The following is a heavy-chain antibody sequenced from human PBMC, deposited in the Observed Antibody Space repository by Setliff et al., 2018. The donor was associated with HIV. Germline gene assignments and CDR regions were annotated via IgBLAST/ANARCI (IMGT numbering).Heavy chain of an antibody. V-gene: IGHV3-33*08. CDR1: RTTFSGYG. CDR3: ARVFGPFDY. CDR2: ITFDGSSK. J-gene: IGHJ4*02. D-gene: IGHD3-10*02. Sequence: PGGSLRLSCRGFRTTFSGYGFNWVRQAPAKGREWLAVITFDGSSKYYEDSVKGRFTISRDNSKNTLYLQMNSRRAEATAVYSCARVFGPFDYWGQGTLVTVSS.